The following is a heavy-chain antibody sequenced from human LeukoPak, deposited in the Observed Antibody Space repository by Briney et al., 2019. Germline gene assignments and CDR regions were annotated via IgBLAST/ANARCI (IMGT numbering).Heavy chain of an antibody. CDR3: ARDEAPTTVVTYFDY. Sequence: GSSVKVSCKASGGTFSSYAISWVRQAPGQGLEWMGGIIPIFGTANYAQKFQGRVTITADESTSTAYMELSSLRSEDTAVYYCARDEAPTTVVTYFDYWGQGTLVTVSS. D-gene: IGHD4-23*01. CDR2: IIPIFGTA. V-gene: IGHV1-69*01. J-gene: IGHJ4*02. CDR1: GGTFSSYA.